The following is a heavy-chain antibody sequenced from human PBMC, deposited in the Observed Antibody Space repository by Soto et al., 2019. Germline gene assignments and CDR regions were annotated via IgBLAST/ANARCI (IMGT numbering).Heavy chain of an antibody. J-gene: IGHJ5*02. CDR3: ARGKGSSSSPWFDP. Sequence: SETLSLTCTVSGGSISSYYWSLIRQPPGKGLEWIGYIYYIGSTNYNPSLKSRVTISVDTSKNQFSLKLSSVTAADTAVYYCARGKGSSSSPWFDPWGQGTLVTVSS. V-gene: IGHV4-59*01. D-gene: IGHD6-6*01. CDR1: GGSISSYY. CDR2: IYYIGST.